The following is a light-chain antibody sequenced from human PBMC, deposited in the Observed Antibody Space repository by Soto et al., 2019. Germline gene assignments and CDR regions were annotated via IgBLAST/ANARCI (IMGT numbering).Light chain of an antibody. V-gene: IGKV3-20*01. Sequence: EIVLTQSPGTLSLSPGERATLSCRASQSVNSNYLAWYQQKPGQSPRVLMYGTSSSATGIPDRFSGSGSGTDFTLTISRLEPEDFAVYYCQQYDNSFRTFGQGTKVEIK. CDR1: QSVNSNY. CDR3: QQYDNSFRT. J-gene: IGKJ1*01. CDR2: GTS.